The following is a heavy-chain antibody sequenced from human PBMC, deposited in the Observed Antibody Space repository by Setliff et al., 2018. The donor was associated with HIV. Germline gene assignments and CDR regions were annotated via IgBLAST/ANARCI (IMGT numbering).Heavy chain of an antibody. J-gene: IGHJ6*03. CDR2: INPNADHT. D-gene: IGHD1-26*01. Sequence: ASVKVSCKASGYTFSSYDIYWVRQAPGQGLEWMGFINPNADHTGYAQKFQGRVTMTSDVTISTAYMELNTLTSDDTAEYFCARGARVHGYYYMDVWGKGTTVTVSS. V-gene: IGHV1-8*01. CDR3: ARGARVHGYYYMDV. CDR1: GYTFSSYD.